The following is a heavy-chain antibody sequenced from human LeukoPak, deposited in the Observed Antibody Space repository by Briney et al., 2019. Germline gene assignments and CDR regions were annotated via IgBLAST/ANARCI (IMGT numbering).Heavy chain of an antibody. J-gene: IGHJ3*02. CDR2: IYYSGST. V-gene: IGHV4-39*01. CDR1: GGSISSSGSY. D-gene: IGHD1-26*01. CDR3: ARRGSYDTFDI. Sequence: KPSETLSLTCTVSGGSISSSGSYWGWIRQPPGKGLEWIGNIYYSGSTYYNPSLKSRVTISVDTSKNQFSLKLSSVTAADTAVFYCARRGSYDTFDIWGQGTMVTVSS.